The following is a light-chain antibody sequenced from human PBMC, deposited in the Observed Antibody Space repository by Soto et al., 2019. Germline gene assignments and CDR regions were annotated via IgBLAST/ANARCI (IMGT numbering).Light chain of an antibody. CDR1: QSLDSY. CDR2: DAS. J-gene: IGKJ4*01. Sequence: EIVLTQSPATLSLSPGERATLSCRASQSLDSYLAWYQQKPGQPPRLLIYDASSRATGIPARFSGSGSGTDFTLTISSLESEDFAVYYCQQRSDWLITFGGGTKVEIK. CDR3: QQRSDWLIT. V-gene: IGKV3-11*01.